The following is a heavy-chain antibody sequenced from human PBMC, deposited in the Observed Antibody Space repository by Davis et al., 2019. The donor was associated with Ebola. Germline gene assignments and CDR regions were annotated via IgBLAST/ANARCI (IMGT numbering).Heavy chain of an antibody. CDR1: GFTFSSYW. Sequence: HTGGSLRLSCAASGFTFSSYWMHWVRQAPGKGLVWVSRINSDGSSTSYADSVKGRFTISSDNAKNTLYLQMNSLRAEDTAVYYCAREGERAYYYGSGEASYYYYYGMDVWGQGTTVTVSS. CDR2: INSDGSST. J-gene: IGHJ6*02. D-gene: IGHD3-10*01. CDR3: AREGERAYYYGSGEASYYYYYGMDV. V-gene: IGHV3-74*01.